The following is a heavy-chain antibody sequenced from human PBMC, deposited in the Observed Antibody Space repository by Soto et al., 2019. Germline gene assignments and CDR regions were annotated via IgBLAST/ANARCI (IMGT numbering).Heavy chain of an antibody. CDR3: AKGLPQPRDYDFWSRAHTIDC. Sequence: GGSLRLSCAASGFTFSSYGMHWVRQAPGKGLEWVAVISYDGSNKYYADSVKGRFTISRDNSKNTLYLQMNSLRAEDTAVYYCAKGLPQPRDYDFWSRAHTIDCWGQGTLVTVSS. CDR2: ISYDGSNK. V-gene: IGHV3-30*18. CDR1: GFTFSSYG. J-gene: IGHJ4*02. D-gene: IGHD3-3*01.